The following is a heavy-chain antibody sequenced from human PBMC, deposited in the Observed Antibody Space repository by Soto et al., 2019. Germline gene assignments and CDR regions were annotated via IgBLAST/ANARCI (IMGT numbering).Heavy chain of an antibody. CDR2: IIPVFGPP. V-gene: IGHV1-69*01. J-gene: IGHJ4*02. CDR1: RVTFTTDA. D-gene: IGHD6-13*01. CDR3: ARGGHNSGWYRTFDF. Sequence: QVQLVQSGAEVKQPGSSVSVSCKSSRVTFTTDAISWVRQAPGQGLEWMGVIIPVFGPPTYAQKFQGRLTITADESTTTAHLELRNLRSEDTAIYYCARGGHNSGWYRTFDFWGQGTLVTVSS.